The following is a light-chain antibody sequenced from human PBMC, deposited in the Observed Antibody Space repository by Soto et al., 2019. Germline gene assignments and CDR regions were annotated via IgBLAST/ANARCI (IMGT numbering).Light chain of an antibody. CDR3: QQYYSTPPYT. CDR1: QSVLSSSNNKNY. V-gene: IGKV4-1*01. CDR2: WAS. Sequence: DILMTQSPHSLSVSLVERATINCKSSQSVLSSSNNKNYLAWYQQKPGQPPKLLIYWASTRESGVPDRFSGSGSGTDFTLTISSLQAEDVAVYYCQQYYSTPPYTFGQGTKVDIK. J-gene: IGKJ2*01.